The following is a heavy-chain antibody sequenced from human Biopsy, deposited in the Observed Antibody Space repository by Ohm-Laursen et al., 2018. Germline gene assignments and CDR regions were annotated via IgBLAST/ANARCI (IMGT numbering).Heavy chain of an antibody. D-gene: IGHD6-19*01. Sequence: SLRLSCAASGFTFGHYAMHWVLQAPGKGLEWISLVWYDGTNEDYADSVKGRFTISRDNSKNTLYLQINTLTLEDTAFYYCARGLSSGWYGYFDVWGRGTLVTVSS. CDR3: ARGLSSGWYGYFDV. CDR2: VWYDGTNE. V-gene: IGHV3-33*01. CDR1: GFTFGHYA. J-gene: IGHJ2*01.